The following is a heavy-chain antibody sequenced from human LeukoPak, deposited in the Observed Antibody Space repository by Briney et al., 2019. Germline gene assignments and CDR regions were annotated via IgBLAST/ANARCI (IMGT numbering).Heavy chain of an antibody. CDR3: ARARRYCSSTSCYTGVVWFDP. J-gene: IGHJ5*02. CDR2: IYYSGST. D-gene: IGHD2-2*02. CDR1: GGSISSGGYY. Sequence: SETLSLTCTVSGGSISSGGYYWRWIRQHPGKGLEWIGYIYYSGSTYYNPSLKSRVTISVDTSKNQFSLKLSSVTAADTAVYYCARARRYCSSTSCYTGVVWFDPWGQGTLVTVSS. V-gene: IGHV4-31*03.